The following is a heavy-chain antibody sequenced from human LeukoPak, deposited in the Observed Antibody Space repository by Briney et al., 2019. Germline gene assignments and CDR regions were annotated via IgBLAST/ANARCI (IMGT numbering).Heavy chain of an antibody. J-gene: IGHJ5*02. V-gene: IGHV4-34*01. Sequence: PSETLSLTCAVYGGSFSGYYWSWIRQPPGKGLEWIGEINHSGSTNYNPSLKSRVTISVDTSKNQFSLKLSSVTAADTAVYYCARGHIGRVVPAARKYNWFDPWGQGTLVTVSS. CDR2: INHSGST. CDR1: GGSFSGYY. D-gene: IGHD2-2*01. CDR3: ARGHIGRVVPAARKYNWFDP.